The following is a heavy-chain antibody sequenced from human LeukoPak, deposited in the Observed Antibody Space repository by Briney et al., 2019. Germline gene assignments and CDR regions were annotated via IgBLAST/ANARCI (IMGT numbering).Heavy chain of an antibody. J-gene: IGHJ4*02. D-gene: IGHD2-2*01. V-gene: IGHV3-48*01. Sequence: PGGSLRLSCAASGFSFSTSSMSWVRQTPGKGLEWISYIRGSSTTLYYADSVKGRFTISRDNSRNSLYIQMNDLRAEDTGVYFCARDAMSHGGTDACYGPYFDYWGQGSLATVSS. CDR3: ARDAMSHGGTDACYGPYFDY. CDR2: IRGSSTTL. CDR1: GFSFSTSS.